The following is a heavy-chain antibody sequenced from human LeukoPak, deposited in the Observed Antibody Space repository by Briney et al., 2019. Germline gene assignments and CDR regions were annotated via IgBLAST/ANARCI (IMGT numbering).Heavy chain of an antibody. CDR1: GFTVSSNY. CDR2: IYSGGST. J-gene: IGHJ6*03. V-gene: IGHV3-66*01. D-gene: IGHD3-10*01. CDR3: ARAMHYYGSGSPYYYYMDV. Sequence: GGSLRLSCAASGFTVSSNYMSWVRQAPGKGLEWVSVIYSGGSTYYADSVKGRFTISRDNSKNTLYLQMNSLRAEDTAVYYCARAMHYYGSGSPYYYYMDVWGKGTTVTISS.